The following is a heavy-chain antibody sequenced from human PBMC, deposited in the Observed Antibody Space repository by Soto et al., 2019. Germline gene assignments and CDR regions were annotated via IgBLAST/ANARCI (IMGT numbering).Heavy chain of an antibody. CDR2: IYYSGST. Sequence: SETLSLTCTVSGGSISSSSYYWGWIRQPPGKGLEWIGSIYYSGSTYYNPSLKSRITVSVDTSSNQFSLKLSSVTAADTAVYYCARHGVASGSGSYPTIYGMDFWGQGTTVTVS. V-gene: IGHV4-39*01. D-gene: IGHD3-10*01. J-gene: IGHJ6*02. CDR3: ARHGVASGSGSYPTIYGMDF. CDR1: GGSISSSSYY.